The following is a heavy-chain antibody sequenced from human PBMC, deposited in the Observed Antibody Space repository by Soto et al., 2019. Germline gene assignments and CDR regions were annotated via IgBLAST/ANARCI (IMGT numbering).Heavy chain of an antibody. Sequence: EVQLVESGGVLVQPGESLRLSCAASGFTFSNYWMSWVRQAPGKGLEWVANIKQDGGERNYVDSVKGRFTIARDNAKKSLYLQLSSLRAEDTAVYYCARAGSENDYWGQGTLVTVSS. D-gene: IGHD3-10*01. CDR1: GFTFSNYW. CDR2: IKQDGGER. J-gene: IGHJ4*02. V-gene: IGHV3-7*05. CDR3: ARAGSENDY.